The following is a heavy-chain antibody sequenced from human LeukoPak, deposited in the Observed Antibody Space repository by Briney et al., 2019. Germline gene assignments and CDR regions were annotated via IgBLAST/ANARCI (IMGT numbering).Heavy chain of an antibody. V-gene: IGHV3-23*01. CDR2: ISGSGGST. CDR3: AKMAGGYYYDSSGSQGDY. D-gene: IGHD3-22*01. CDR1: GFTFSSYA. J-gene: IGHJ4*02. Sequence: GRSLRLSCAASGFTFSSYAMSWVRQAPGKGLEWVSAISGSGGSTYYADSVKGRFTISRDNSKNTLYLQMNSLRAEDTAVYYCAKMAGGYYYDSSGSQGDYWGQGTLVTVSS.